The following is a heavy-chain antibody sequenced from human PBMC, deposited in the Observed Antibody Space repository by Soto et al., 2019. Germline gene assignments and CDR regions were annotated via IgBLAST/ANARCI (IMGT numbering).Heavy chain of an antibody. Sequence: SPGLVCAACGDTLWIYGVAWVRQAPGKGLVWVSRISDYGRINYADSVKDRFIISRDDAKSELYLQLNDLRGEDTAMYYCARGGLERFDLWGQGGLVT. CDR2: ISDYGRI. J-gene: IGHJ4*02. CDR1: GDTLWIYG. V-gene: IGHV3-74*01. CDR3: ARGGLERFDL. D-gene: IGHD1-1*01.